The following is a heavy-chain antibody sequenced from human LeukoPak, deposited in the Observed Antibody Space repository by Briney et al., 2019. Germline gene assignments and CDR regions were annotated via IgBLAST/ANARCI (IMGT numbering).Heavy chain of an antibody. CDR3: AKDASTVTLHADY. CDR2: LSYDGSNS. V-gene: IGHV3-30*18. Sequence: GGSLRLSCAASGFTFSSFGMHWVRQAPGKGLEWVAVLSYDGSNSYYADSVKGRFTISGDNSKNTLYLQMNSLRAEDTAVYYCAKDASTVTLHADYWGQGTLVTVSS. J-gene: IGHJ4*02. CDR1: GFTFSSFG. D-gene: IGHD4-17*01.